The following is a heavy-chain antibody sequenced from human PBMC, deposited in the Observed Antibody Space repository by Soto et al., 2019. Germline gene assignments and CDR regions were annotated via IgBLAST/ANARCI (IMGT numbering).Heavy chain of an antibody. CDR2: IYVTGAG. D-gene: IGHD2-21*01. J-gene: IGHJ5*02. CDR1: GAALNSGNYY. CDR3: ARLRIATNNYKWFDP. Sequence: SETLSLTCSVSGAALNSGNYYWSWIRQVPGKGLEWIGHIYVTGAGDYNPSLRDRITISQDTSERQFSLNLRLVTAADTAVYYCARLRIATNNYKWFDPWGQGTLVT. V-gene: IGHV4-31*03.